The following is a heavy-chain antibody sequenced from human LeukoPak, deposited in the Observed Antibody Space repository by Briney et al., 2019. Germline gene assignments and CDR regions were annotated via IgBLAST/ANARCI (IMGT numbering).Heavy chain of an antibody. J-gene: IGHJ4*02. V-gene: IGHV3-74*01. CDR1: GFTFSTYW. Sequence: GGSLILSCAASGFTFSTYWMHWVRQAPGKGLVWVSHTNSDGSRINYADSVKGRFTIARDNAKNTVYLQMNSLRAEDTAVYYCAGGYGFDYWGQGTLVTVSS. CDR2: TNSDGSRI. D-gene: IGHD1-14*01. CDR3: AGGYGFDY.